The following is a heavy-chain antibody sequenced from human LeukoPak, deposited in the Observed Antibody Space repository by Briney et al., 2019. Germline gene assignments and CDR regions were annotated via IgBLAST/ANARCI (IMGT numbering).Heavy chain of an antibody. CDR3: ASHVEGYCSGGSCSSFDY. CDR1: GFTFSSYG. D-gene: IGHD2-15*01. CDR2: IWYDGSNK. J-gene: IGHJ4*02. Sequence: GRSLRLSCAASGFTFSSYGMNWVRQAPGKGLEWVAVIWYDGSNKYYGDSVKGRFTISRDDSENTLYLQMNSLRAEDTAVYYCASHVEGYCSGGSCSSFDYWGQGTLVTVSS. V-gene: IGHV3-33*01.